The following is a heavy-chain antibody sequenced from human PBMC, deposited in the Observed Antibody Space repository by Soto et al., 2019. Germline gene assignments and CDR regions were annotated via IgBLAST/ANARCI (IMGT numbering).Heavy chain of an antibody. V-gene: IGHV4-31*03. D-gene: IGHD3-22*01. Sequence: PXETLSLTCTVSGGSISSGGYYWSWIREHPGKGLEWIGYIYYSGSTYYNPSLKSRVTISVDTSKNQFSLKLSSVTAADTAVYYCARETPLDYYDSSGYYLRYFDYWGQGTLVIVSS. CDR1: GGSISSGGYY. CDR3: ARETPLDYYDSSGYYLRYFDY. J-gene: IGHJ4*02. CDR2: IYYSGST.